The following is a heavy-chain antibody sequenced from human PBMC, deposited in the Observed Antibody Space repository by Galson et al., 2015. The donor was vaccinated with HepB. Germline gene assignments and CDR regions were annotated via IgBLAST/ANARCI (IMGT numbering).Heavy chain of an antibody. V-gene: IGHV4-34*01. J-gene: IGHJ4*02. CDR1: GGPFSGYY. Sequence: ETLSLTCDVYGGPFSGYYWSWIRQPPGKGLEWIGEINHIERSGNTNYNPSLKSRVTISLDTSKNQFSLGLSSVTAADTAVYHCARVKALWFSSLTVPSYFDSWGQGTLVTVSS. CDR2: INHIERSGNT. D-gene: IGHD3-9*01. CDR3: ARVKALWFSSLTVPSYFDS.